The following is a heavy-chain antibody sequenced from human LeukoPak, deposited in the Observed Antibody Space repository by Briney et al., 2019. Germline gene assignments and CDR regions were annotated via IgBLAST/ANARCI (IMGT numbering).Heavy chain of an antibody. V-gene: IGHV1-24*01. CDR1: GYTLTELS. CDR3: ATYQIGYNWNAD. D-gene: IGHD1-1*01. CDR2: FGPEDGET. J-gene: IGHJ4*02. Sequence: ASVKVSGKVSGYTLTELSMHWVRQAPGKGLEWMGGFGPEDGETIYAQKFQGRVTMTEDTSTDTAYMELSGLRSEDTAVYYCATYQIGYNWNADWGQGTLVTVSS.